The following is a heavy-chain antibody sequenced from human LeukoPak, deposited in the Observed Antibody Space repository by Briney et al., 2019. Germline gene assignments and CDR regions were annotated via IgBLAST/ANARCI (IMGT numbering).Heavy chain of an antibody. V-gene: IGHV3-21*01. Sequence: GGSLRLSCAASGFTFSSYSMNWVRQAPGKGLEWVSSISSSSSYIYYADSVKGRFTISRDNAKDSLSLQMNSLRAEDTAVYYCARAIAVAGPYYFDYWGQGTLVTVSS. CDR2: ISSSSSYI. D-gene: IGHD6-19*01. CDR3: ARAIAVAGPYYFDY. J-gene: IGHJ4*02. CDR1: GFTFSSYS.